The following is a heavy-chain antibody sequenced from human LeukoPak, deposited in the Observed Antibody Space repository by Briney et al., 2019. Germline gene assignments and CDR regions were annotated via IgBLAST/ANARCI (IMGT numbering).Heavy chain of an antibody. Sequence: PGGSLRLSCAASGFTFCRYAMSWGCQAPGKGLEWVSAISVSGVSTYYADSVKGRFTISRDNSKNTLYLQMNSLRAEDTAVYYSAKIVTVGLWFGELLDYWGQGTLVTASS. J-gene: IGHJ4*02. D-gene: IGHD3-10*01. V-gene: IGHV3-23*01. CDR2: ISVSGVST. CDR1: GFTFCRYA. CDR3: AKIVTVGLWFGELLDY.